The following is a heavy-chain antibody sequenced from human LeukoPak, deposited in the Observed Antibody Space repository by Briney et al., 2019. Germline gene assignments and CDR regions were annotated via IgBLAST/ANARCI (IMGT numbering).Heavy chain of an antibody. CDR1: GYTFTSYY. CDR3: ARAFGVVIRTTNFDY. CDR2: INPSGGST. V-gene: IGHV1-46*01. Sequence: ASVKVPCKASGYTFTSYYMHWVRQAPGQGLEWMGIINPSGGSTSYAQKFQGRVTMTRDTSTSTVYMELSSLRSEDTAVYYCARAFGVVIRTTNFDYWGQGTLVTVSS. J-gene: IGHJ4*02. D-gene: IGHD3-3*01.